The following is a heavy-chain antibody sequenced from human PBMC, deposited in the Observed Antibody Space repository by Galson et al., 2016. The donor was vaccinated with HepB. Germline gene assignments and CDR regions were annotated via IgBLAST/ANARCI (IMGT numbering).Heavy chain of an antibody. CDR3: ARLGAALDY. D-gene: IGHD1-26*01. J-gene: IGHJ4*02. CDR1: GGSVRSGSYY. CDR2: IYYSGNT. Sequence: SETLSLTCSVSGGSVRSGSYYWSWIRQPPGKGPEWIAYIYYSGNTNYNPSLKDRLSISADTANNQFSLKLNSVTAADTAIYFCARLGAALDYWGQGILVTVSS. V-gene: IGHV4-61*01.